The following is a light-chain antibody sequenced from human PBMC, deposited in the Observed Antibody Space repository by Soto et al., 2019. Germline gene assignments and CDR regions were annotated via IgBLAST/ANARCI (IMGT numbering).Light chain of an antibody. CDR2: DAS. Sequence: EIVLTQSPATLSLSPGERATLSCRASQSVGSYLAWYQQKPGQAPRLLIYDASTRAIGIPARFSGSGSGTDFTLTISSLEPEDFAVYFCQQRTNWPPVTFGGGTKVEIK. V-gene: IGKV3-11*01. CDR3: QQRTNWPPVT. J-gene: IGKJ4*01. CDR1: QSVGSY.